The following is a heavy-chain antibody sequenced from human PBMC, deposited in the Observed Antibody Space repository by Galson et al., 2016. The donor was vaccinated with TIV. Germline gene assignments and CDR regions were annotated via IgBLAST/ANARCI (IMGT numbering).Heavy chain of an antibody. CDR1: GYSSTNYW. Sequence: QSGAEVTKPGESLRISCKTSGYSSTNYWITWVRQMPGKGLEWMGRIDSRDSYTNYSPTFEGHVTISTDKSISTAYLQWTSLKASDSAIYYCARSASAGSGWVDPWGQGTLVTVSS. CDR3: ARSASAGSGWVDP. D-gene: IGHD3-10*01. J-gene: IGHJ5*02. V-gene: IGHV5-10-1*01. CDR2: IDSRDSYT.